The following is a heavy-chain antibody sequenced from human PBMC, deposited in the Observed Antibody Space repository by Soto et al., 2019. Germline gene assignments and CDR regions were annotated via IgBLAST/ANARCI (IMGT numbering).Heavy chain of an antibody. J-gene: IGHJ6*03. CDR1: GYTFTSYG. CDR3: ARVRRYGDFRVGDYYYMDV. D-gene: IGHD4-17*01. CDR2: ISAYNGNT. V-gene: IGHV1-18*01. Sequence: ASVKVSCKASGYTFTSYGISWVRQAPGQGLEWMGWISAYNGNTNYAQKLQGRVTMTTDTSTSTAYMELRSLRSDDTAVYYCARVRRYGDFRVGDYYYMDVWGKGTTVTVSS.